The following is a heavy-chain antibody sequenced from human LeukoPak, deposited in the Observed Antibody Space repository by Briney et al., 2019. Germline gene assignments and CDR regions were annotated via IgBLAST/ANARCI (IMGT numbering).Heavy chain of an antibody. D-gene: IGHD3-22*01. CDR1: GGSFSGYY. Sequence: SETLSLTCAVYGGSFSGYYWSWIRQPPGKGLEWIGEINHSGSTNYNPSLKSRVTISVDTSKNQFSLKLSSVTAADTAVYYCAVDYYDGSGYYDNFDYWGQGTLVTVSS. J-gene: IGHJ4*02. V-gene: IGHV4-34*01. CDR2: INHSGST. CDR3: AVDYYDGSGYYDNFDY.